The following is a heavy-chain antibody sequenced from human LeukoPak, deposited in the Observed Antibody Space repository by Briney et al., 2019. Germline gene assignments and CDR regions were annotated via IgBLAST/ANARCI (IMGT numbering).Heavy chain of an antibody. J-gene: IGHJ3*02. CDR1: GGSFSGYY. CDR3: TSTSKYIGSGRDDSFDI. D-gene: IGHD3-10*01. CDR2: ISYSGGT. V-gene: IGHV4-59*06. Sequence: SETLSLTCAVYGGSFSGYYWSWIRQPPGKGLEWIGYISYSGGTYYYPSLKSRVSISVDTSKSQFSLKMRSVTAADTAVYYCTSTSKYIGSGRDDSFDIWGQGTMVTVSS.